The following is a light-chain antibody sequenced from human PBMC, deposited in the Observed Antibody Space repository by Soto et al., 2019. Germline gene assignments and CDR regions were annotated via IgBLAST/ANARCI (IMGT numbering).Light chain of an antibody. Sequence: QSALTQPASVSGSLGQSITLSCTGTTRDIPGYNYISWYQQLPGKAPKLMIYQVTIRPSGISNRFSGSKSGNTASLTISGLHAEDEADYYWTSFSSSTSLYVFGTGTKGTVL. CDR2: QVT. CDR1: TRDIPGYNY. V-gene: IGLV2-14*01. CDR3: TSFSSSTSLYV. J-gene: IGLJ1*01.